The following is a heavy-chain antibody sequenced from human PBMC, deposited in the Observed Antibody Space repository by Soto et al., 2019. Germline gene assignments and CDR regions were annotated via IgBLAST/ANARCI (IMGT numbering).Heavy chain of an antibody. D-gene: IGHD5-12*01. Sequence: QVQLVQSGTEVKKPGSSVKVSCKASGGTFRSYGISWVRQAPGQGLEWMGGIIPMFNTTNYAQRVQGRVTITADKSTSTAYMELNSLTSEDTAVYYCARDQEMATITDFVYWGQGTLVTVSS. CDR1: GGTFRSYG. J-gene: IGHJ4*02. V-gene: IGHV1-69*06. CDR2: IIPMFNTT. CDR3: ARDQEMATITDFVY.